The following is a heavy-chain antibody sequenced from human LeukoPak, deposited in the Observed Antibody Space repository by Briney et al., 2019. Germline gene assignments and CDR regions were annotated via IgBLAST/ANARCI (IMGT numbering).Heavy chain of an antibody. CDR2: ISSSSTI. CDR1: GFTFSSYS. J-gene: IGHJ5*02. D-gene: IGHD6-19*01. Sequence: GSLRLSCAASGFTFSSYSMNWVRQAPGKGLEWVSYISSSSTIYYADSVKGRFTISRDNAKNSLYLQMNILRAEDTAVYYCARAGIAVAPDPWGQGTLVTVSS. CDR3: ARAGIAVAPDP. V-gene: IGHV3-48*01.